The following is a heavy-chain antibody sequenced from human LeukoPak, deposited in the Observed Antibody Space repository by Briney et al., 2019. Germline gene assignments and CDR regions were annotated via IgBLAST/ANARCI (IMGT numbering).Heavy chain of an antibody. Sequence: SETLSLTCAVYGGSFSGYYWGWIRQPPGKGLEWIGSIYYSGSTYYNPSLKSRVTISVDTSKNQFSLKLSSVTAADTAVYYCASNPHVLRYFDWLPFYMDVWGKGTTVTVSS. D-gene: IGHD3-9*01. CDR2: IYYSGST. CDR3: ASNPHVLRYFDWLPFYMDV. CDR1: GGSFSGYY. J-gene: IGHJ6*03. V-gene: IGHV4-34*01.